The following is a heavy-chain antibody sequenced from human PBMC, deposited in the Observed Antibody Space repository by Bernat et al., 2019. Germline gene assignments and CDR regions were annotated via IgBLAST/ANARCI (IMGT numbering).Heavy chain of an antibody. Sequence: QITLKESGPTLVKPTQTLTLTCTFSGFSLSTSGVGVAWIRQPPGKALEWLALVYWDDDKRYSPSLKNRLTITKDTSKNQVFLTMTNMNPVDTATYYGASAFTMIQGGPTFDYWGQGTLVTVSS. V-gene: IGHV2-5*02. CDR1: GFSLSTSGVG. J-gene: IGHJ4*02. CDR2: VYWDDDK. D-gene: IGHD3-10*01. CDR3: ASAFTMIQGGPTFDY.